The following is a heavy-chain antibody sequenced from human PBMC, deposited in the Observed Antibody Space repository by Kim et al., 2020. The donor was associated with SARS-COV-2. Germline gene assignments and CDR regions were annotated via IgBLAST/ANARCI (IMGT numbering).Heavy chain of an antibody. Sequence: NTNNAQKLQGRVTMTTDTSTSTAYMELRSLRSDDTAVYYCARDRGSYSDYWGQGTLVTVSS. V-gene: IGHV1-18*01. CDR2: NT. D-gene: IGHD3-16*01. CDR3: ARDRGSYSDY. J-gene: IGHJ4*02.